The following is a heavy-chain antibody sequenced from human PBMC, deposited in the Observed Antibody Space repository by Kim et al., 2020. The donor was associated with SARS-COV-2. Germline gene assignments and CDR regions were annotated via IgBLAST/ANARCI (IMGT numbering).Heavy chain of an antibody. V-gene: IGHV4-39*01. Sequence: PSLKSRVTISVDTSKNQFSLKLSSVTAADTAVYYCARHKRADTAMAFFDYWGQGTLVTVSS. CDR3: ARHKRADTAMAFFDY. J-gene: IGHJ4*02. D-gene: IGHD5-18*01.